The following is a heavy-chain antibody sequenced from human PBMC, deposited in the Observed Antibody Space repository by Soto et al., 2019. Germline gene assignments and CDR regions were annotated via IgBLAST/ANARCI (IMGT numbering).Heavy chain of an antibody. J-gene: IGHJ3*02. V-gene: IGHV5-51*01. CDR2: IYPGDSDT. Sequence: PGESLKISCKGSGYSFTSCWIGWVRQMPGKGLEWMGIIYPGDSDTRYSPSFQGQVTISADKSISTAYLQWSSLKASDTAMYYCARPITMIVVDTDAFDIWGQGTMVTVSS. CDR3: ARPITMIVVDTDAFDI. D-gene: IGHD3-22*01. CDR1: GYSFTSCW.